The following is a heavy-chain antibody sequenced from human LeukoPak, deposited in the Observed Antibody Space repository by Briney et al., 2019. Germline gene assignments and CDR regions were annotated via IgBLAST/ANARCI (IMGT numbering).Heavy chain of an antibody. CDR3: AKALYYYDSSGYLH. Sequence: GXSLRLSCAASGFTFSSYAMSWVRQAPGKGLEWVSAISGSGGSTYYADSVKGRFTISRDNSKNTLYLQMNSLRAEDTAVYYCAKALYYYDSSGYLHWGQGTLVTVSS. CDR1: GFTFSSYA. CDR2: ISGSGGST. D-gene: IGHD3-22*01. J-gene: IGHJ4*02. V-gene: IGHV3-23*01.